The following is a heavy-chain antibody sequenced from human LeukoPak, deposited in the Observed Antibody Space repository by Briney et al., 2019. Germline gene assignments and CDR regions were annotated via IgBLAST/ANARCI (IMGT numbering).Heavy chain of an antibody. V-gene: IGHV3-53*01. CDR1: GFAVISNY. CDR3: AKDEGIVGATYFDY. CDR2: IYSGGNT. J-gene: IGHJ4*02. Sequence: GGSLRLSCAASGFAVISNYMSWVRQAPGKGLEWVSVIYSGGNTYYADSVEGRFTISRDNSKNTLYLQMKTLKAEDTAVYYCAKDEGIVGATYFDYWGQGTLVTVSS. D-gene: IGHD1-26*01.